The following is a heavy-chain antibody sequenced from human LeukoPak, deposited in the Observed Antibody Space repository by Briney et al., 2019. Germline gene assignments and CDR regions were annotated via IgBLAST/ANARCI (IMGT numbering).Heavy chain of an antibody. D-gene: IGHD6-6*01. CDR3: TRSEYSSSFDY. Sequence: PGRSLTLSCAASGFSFNTYAMHWVRQAPGKGLEWVAVISYDGSNKYYADSVKGRFTISRDNSKNTLYLQMSSLRAEDTAVYYCTRSEYSSSFDYWGQGTLVTVSS. CDR2: ISYDGSNK. CDR1: GFSFNTYA. J-gene: IGHJ4*02. V-gene: IGHV3-30-3*02.